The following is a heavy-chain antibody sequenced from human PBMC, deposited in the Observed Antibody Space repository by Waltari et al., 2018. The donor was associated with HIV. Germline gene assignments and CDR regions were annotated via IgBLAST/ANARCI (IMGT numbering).Heavy chain of an antibody. CDR1: GYNFTTYW. D-gene: IGHD6-19*01. CDR3: ARGLPKQWLAYFDY. V-gene: IGHV5-51*01. Sequence: EVQLVQSGAEVKKPGESLKISCKSSGYNFTTYWIGRVRQMPGKGLEWMGIIHPGDADTRYSPSFQGQVTISADKSISTAFLQWSSLKASDTAMYYCARGLPKQWLAYFDYWGQGTLVTVSS. CDR2: IHPGDADT. J-gene: IGHJ4*02.